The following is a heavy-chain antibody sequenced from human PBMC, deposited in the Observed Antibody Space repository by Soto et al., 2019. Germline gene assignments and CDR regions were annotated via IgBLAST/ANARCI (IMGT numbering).Heavy chain of an antibody. CDR1: GFTFSSYG. CDR2: IWYDGSNK. CDR3: ARVTDAYCSGGSCYSRTRFDY. D-gene: IGHD2-15*01. J-gene: IGHJ4*02. Sequence: QVQLVESGGGVVQPGRSLRLSCAASGFTFSSYGMHWGRQAPGKGLEWVAVIWYDGSNKYYADSVKGRFTISRDNCSNKLYLLMNSLRAEDTAVYYCARVTDAYCSGGSCYSRTRFDYWGQGTLVTVSS. V-gene: IGHV3-33*01.